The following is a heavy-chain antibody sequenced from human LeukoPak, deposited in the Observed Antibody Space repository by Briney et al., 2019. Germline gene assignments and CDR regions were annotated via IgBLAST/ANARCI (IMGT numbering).Heavy chain of an antibody. Sequence: SETLSLTCAVYGGSFSGYYWSWIRQPPGKGLERIGEINHSGSTNYNPSLKSRVTISVDTSKNQFSLKLSSVTAADTAVYYCARVSGPDDYYNWFDPWGQGTLVTVSS. CDR1: GGSFSGYY. CDR2: INHSGST. D-gene: IGHD4-11*01. J-gene: IGHJ5*02. CDR3: ARVSGPDDYYNWFDP. V-gene: IGHV4-34*01.